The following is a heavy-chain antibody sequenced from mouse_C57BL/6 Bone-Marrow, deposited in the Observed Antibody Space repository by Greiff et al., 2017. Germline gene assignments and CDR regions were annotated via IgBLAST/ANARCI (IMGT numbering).Heavy chain of an antibody. CDR3: ARISTVGWAFAY. D-gene: IGHD1-1*01. J-gene: IGHJ3*01. CDR1: GFTFSNYW. Sequence: EVKVEESGGGLVQPGGSMKLSCVASGFTFSNYWMNWVRQSPEKGLEWVAQIRLKSDNYATHYAESVKGRFTISRDDSKSSVYLQMNNLRAEDTGIYYCARISTVGWAFAYWGQGTLVTVSA. V-gene: IGHV6-3*01. CDR2: IRLKSDNYAT.